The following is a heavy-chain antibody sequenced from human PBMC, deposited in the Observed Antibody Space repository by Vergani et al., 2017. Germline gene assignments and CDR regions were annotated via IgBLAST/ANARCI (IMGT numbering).Heavy chain of an antibody. D-gene: IGHD1-26*01. CDR1: GFTFSTYA. J-gene: IGHJ5*01. CDR2: LTGGGGST. CDR3: VKDAGSYENCFDS. V-gene: IGHV3-23*01. Sequence: EVQLLESGGDLVQPGGSLRLSCAASGFTFSTYAMHWVRQAPGKGLEWVSALTGGGGSTYYADSFKGRFIISRDNSRDTLYLQMNSLRPEDTATYYCVKDAGSYENCFDSWGQGTLVTVSS.